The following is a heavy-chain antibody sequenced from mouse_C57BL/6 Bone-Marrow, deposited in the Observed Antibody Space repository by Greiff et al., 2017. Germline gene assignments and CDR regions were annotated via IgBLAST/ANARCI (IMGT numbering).Heavy chain of an antibody. CDR3: ARDGSSSWFAY. CDR1: GYAFSSSW. J-gene: IGHJ3*01. D-gene: IGHD1-1*01. Sequence: VQLVASGPELVKPGASVKISCKASGYAFSSSWMNWVKQRLGKGLEWIGRIYPGDGDTTYNGKFKGKATLTADKSSSTAYMQLSSLTSEDSAVDFCARDGSSSWFAYWGQGTLVTVSA. CDR2: IYPGDGDT. V-gene: IGHV1-82*01.